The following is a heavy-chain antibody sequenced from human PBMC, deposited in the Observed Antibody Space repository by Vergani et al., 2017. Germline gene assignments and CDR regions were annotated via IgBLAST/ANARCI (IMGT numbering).Heavy chain of an antibody. V-gene: IGHV3-23*01. D-gene: IGHD1-14*01. J-gene: IGHJ4*02. CDR2: INRGSTA. Sequence: EVQLLESGGGLVQPGGSLRVSCAASGFTFSSDAMSWVRQAPGKGLEWVSAINRGSTAYYADSVKGRFTISRDNSKKTVFLQMNSLRAEDTAVYYCAKEGRSGITPFVADWGQGTLVTVCS. CDR3: AKEGRSGITPFVAD. CDR1: GFTFSSDA.